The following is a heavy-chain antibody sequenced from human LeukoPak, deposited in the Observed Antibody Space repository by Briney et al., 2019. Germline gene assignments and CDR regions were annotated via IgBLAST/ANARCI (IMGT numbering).Heavy chain of an antibody. CDR2: INPHSGGT. J-gene: IGHJ4*02. Sequence: GASVKVSCKASGYTFADYYMHWVRQAPGQGLEWMGWINPHSGGTDHAQKFQGRVTMTRDTSISTAYMELSRLRSEDTAVYYCARRGIAGSSWYEFSYWGQGTLVTVSS. V-gene: IGHV1-2*02. CDR1: GYTFADYY. D-gene: IGHD6-13*01. CDR3: ARRGIAGSSWYEFSY.